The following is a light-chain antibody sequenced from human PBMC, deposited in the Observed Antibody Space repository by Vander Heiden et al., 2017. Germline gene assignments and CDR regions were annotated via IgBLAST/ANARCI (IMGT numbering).Light chain of an antibody. V-gene: IGKV1-33*01. CDR3: QQFDYLPT. J-gene: IGKJ1*01. CDR1: HDINNC. Sequence: QMTQSPSPLSASVGDRVTITCQASHDINNCLNWYHQKPGKAPKLLIYDVSHLESGVPSRFSGSGSGRDFTLTISGLQPEDIGTYYSQQFDYLPTFGPGTKVEI. CDR2: DVS.